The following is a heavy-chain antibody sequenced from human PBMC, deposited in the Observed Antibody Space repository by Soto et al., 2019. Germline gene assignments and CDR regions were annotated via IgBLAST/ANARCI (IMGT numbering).Heavy chain of an antibody. J-gene: IGHJ5*02. D-gene: IGHD2-2*01. Sequence: QVQLQESGPGLVKPSQTLSLTCTVSGGSISNAGYFWSWIRQPPGKGLEWIGFIYHTGTTYYNSSLRSLVSISIDTSKRQVSLKLNSVTAADTAVYYCARVMAAMQNWLDPWGQGTLGTVSP. CDR2: IYHTGTT. V-gene: IGHV4-30-4*01. CDR3: ARVMAAMQNWLDP. CDR1: GGSISNAGYF.